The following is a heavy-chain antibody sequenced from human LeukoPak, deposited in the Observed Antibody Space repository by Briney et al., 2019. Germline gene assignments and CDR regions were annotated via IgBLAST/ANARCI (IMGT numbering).Heavy chain of an antibody. CDR1: GFAVNSNY. J-gene: IGHJ4*02. CDR3: AKVHGDYEFLYYFDY. Sequence: GGSLRLSCAASGFAVNSNYMSWVRQATGKGLEWVSVIYIDGSSDYADSVKGRFTISRDNSKNTVYLQMNSLRAEDTAVYYCAKVHGDYEFLYYFDYWGQGTLVTVSS. D-gene: IGHD4-17*01. CDR2: IYIDGSS. V-gene: IGHV3-53*05.